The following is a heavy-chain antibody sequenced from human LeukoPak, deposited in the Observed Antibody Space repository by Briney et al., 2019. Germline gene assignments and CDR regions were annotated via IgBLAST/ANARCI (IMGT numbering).Heavy chain of an antibody. D-gene: IGHD1-1*01. CDR1: GGSFSGYY. CDR3: ARGPRRRGYYYYYYMDV. Sequence: PSETLSLTCAVYGGSFSGYYWSWIRQPPGKGLEWIGEINHSGSTNYNPSLKSRVTISVDTSKNQFSLKLSSVTAADTAVYYCARGPRRRGYYYYYYMDVWGKGTTVTVSS. J-gene: IGHJ6*03. CDR2: INHSGST. V-gene: IGHV4-34*01.